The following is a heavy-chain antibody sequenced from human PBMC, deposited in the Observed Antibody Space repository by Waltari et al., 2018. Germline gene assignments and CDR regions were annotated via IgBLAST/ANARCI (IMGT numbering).Heavy chain of an antibody. CDR3: ARDRDGPHLDY. Sequence: QVQLVESGGGVVQRGRSLRPSGAASGFTFSSYGMHWVRQAPGKGLEGVAVIWYDGSNKYYADSVKGRFTISRDNSKNTLYLQMNSLRAEDTAVYYCARDRDGPHLDYWGQGTLVTVSS. CDR1: GFTFSSYG. V-gene: IGHV3-33*01. J-gene: IGHJ4*02. CDR2: IWYDGSNK.